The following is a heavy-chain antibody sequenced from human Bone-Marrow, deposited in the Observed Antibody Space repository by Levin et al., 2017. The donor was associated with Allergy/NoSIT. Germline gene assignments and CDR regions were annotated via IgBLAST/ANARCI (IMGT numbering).Heavy chain of an antibody. J-gene: IGHJ4*02. CDR2: ISGSTGYT. D-gene: IGHD1-14*01. CDR3: ASLPTSMTGTGTDIIDY. CDR1: GFTFSDYY. Sequence: GGSLRLSCAASGFTFSDYYMSWIRQAPGKGLEWVSYISGSTGYTSNADSVKGRFTISRDNAKNSLYLQMNSLRAEDTAVYYCASLPTSMTGTGTDIIDYWGQGTRVTVSS. V-gene: IGHV3-11*03.